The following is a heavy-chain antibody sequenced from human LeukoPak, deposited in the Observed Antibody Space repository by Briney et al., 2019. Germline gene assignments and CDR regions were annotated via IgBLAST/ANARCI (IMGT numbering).Heavy chain of an antibody. J-gene: IGHJ6*03. CDR3: ATSWGRDGYNLYYYYMDV. V-gene: IGHV1-69*06. CDR2: IIPIFGTA. CDR1: GYTFTSYA. D-gene: IGHD5-24*01. Sequence: SVKVSCKASGYTFTSYAISWVRQAPGQGLEWMGGIIPIFGTANYAQKFQGRVTITADKSTSTAYMELSSLRSEDTAVYYCATSWGRDGYNLYYYYMDVWGKGTTVTVSS.